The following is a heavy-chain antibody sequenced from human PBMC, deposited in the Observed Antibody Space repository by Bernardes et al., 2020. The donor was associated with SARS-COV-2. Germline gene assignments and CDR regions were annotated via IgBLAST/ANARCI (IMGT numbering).Heavy chain of an antibody. CDR3: AKGSGFASPYYYNF. CDR2: LGGSGAA. V-gene: IGHV3-23*01. Sequence: GGSLRLSCAASGFTLTSFAVSWVRQAPGKGLEWVCRLGGSGAAYYADSVKGRFTVSRDNSRNTLYLQMNSLEAEDTARYFCAKGSGFASPYYYNFWGPGTLVTVSS. D-gene: IGHD3-22*01. J-gene: IGHJ4*02. CDR1: GFTLTSFA.